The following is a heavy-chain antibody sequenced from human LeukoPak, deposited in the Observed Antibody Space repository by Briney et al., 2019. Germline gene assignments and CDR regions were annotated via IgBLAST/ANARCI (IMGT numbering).Heavy chain of an antibody. CDR3: ARDLGITGNWFDP. Sequence: SETLSLTCTVSGGSISSYYWGWIRQPPGKGLEWIGYIYYSGSTNYNPSLKSRVTISVDTSKNQFSLKLSSVTAADTAVYYCARDLGITGNWFDPWGQGTLVTVSS. CDR1: GGSISSYY. D-gene: IGHD1-20*01. CDR2: IYYSGST. J-gene: IGHJ5*02. V-gene: IGHV4-59*01.